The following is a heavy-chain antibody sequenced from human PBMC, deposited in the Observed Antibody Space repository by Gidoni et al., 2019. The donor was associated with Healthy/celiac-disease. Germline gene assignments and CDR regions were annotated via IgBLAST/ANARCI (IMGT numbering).Heavy chain of an antibody. V-gene: IGHV4-30-2*01. J-gene: IGHJ6*02. Sequence: HLQLPESGSGLVTPSQPLSLTCAVSGGPITSGCYSWSWIRQPPGKGLEWIGYIYHSGSTYYNPSPKSRVTISVDRSKNQFSLKLSYVNAADTAVYYCARGVGGGNYDYYYGMDVWGQGTTVTVSS. CDR2: IYHSGST. CDR3: ARGVGGGNYDYYYGMDV. CDR1: GGPITSGCYS. D-gene: IGHD1-26*01.